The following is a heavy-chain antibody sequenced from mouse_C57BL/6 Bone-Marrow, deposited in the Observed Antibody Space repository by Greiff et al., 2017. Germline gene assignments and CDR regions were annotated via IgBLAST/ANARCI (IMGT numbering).Heavy chain of an antibody. CDR3: ARQRRPYYYAMDY. V-gene: IGHV1-50*01. D-gene: IGHD3-2*02. CDR2: IDPSDSYT. Sequence: VKLQQPGAELVKPGASVKLSCKASGYTFTSYWMQWVKQRPGQGLEWIGEIDPSDSYTNYNQKFKGKATLTVDTSSSTAYMQLSSLTSEDSAVYYCARQRRPYYYAMDYWGQGTSVTVSS. J-gene: IGHJ4*01. CDR1: GYTFTSYW.